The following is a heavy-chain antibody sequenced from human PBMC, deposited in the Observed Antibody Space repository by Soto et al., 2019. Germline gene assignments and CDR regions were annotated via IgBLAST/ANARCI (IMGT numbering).Heavy chain of an antibody. Sequence: PSETLSPTCTVPGGSITSSSYYWGWIRQPPGKGLEWIGGIYYSGRSYYNPSLKSRVTMSVDTSKNQFSLTLNSVTAADAAVYYCAGQRTTVVTQAYFDYWGQGSLVTVSS. CDR1: GGSITSSSYY. J-gene: IGHJ4*02. V-gene: IGHV4-39*01. CDR3: AGQRTTVVTQAYFDY. D-gene: IGHD4-17*01. CDR2: IYYSGRS.